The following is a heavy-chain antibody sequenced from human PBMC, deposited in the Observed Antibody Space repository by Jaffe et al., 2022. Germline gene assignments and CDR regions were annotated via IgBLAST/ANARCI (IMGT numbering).Heavy chain of an antibody. CDR2: IRYDGSNK. Sequence: QVQLVESGGGVVQPGGSLRLSCAASGFTFSSYGMHWVRQAPGKGLEWVAFIRYDGSNKYYADSVKGRFTISRDNSKNTLYLQMNSLRAEDTAVYYCAKDRTYYDFWSGYYLDYWGQGTLVTVSS. V-gene: IGHV3-30*02. J-gene: IGHJ4*02. CDR3: AKDRTYYDFWSGYYLDY. CDR1: GFTFSSYG. D-gene: IGHD3-3*01.